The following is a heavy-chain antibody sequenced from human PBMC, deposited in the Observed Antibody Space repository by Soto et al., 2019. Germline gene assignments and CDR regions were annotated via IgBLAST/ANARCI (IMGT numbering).Heavy chain of an antibody. CDR3: ARGLLVGDYYYYYMDV. J-gene: IGHJ6*03. V-gene: IGHV4-59*01. CDR1: GGSISSCY. D-gene: IGHD2-15*01. Sequence: QVQLQESGPGLVKPSETLSLTCTVSGGSISSCYWSWIRQPPGKGLEWIGYIYYSGSTNYNPSLKSRVTISVDTSKDQFSLELSSVTAADTAVYYWARGLLVGDYYYYYMDVWGKGTTVTVSS. CDR2: IYYSGST.